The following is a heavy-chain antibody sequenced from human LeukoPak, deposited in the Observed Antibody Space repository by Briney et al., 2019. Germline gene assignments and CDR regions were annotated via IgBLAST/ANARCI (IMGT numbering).Heavy chain of an antibody. V-gene: IGHV7-4-1*02. CDR1: GYTFTSYA. D-gene: IGHD3-3*01. CDR2: INTNTGNP. J-gene: IGHJ4*02. Sequence: GASVKVSCKASGYTFTSYAMNWVRQAPGQGLEWMGWINTNTGNPTYAQGFTGRFVFSLDTSVSTAYLQISSLKAEDTAVYYCARESRYYDFWSGYPSADGPHFDYWGQGTLVTVSS. CDR3: ARESRYYDFWSGYPSADGPHFDY.